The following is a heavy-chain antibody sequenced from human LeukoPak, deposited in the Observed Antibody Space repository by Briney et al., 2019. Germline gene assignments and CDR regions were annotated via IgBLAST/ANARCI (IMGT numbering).Heavy chain of an antibody. J-gene: IGHJ4*02. Sequence: PSETLSLTWTVAGDSISQSSYYWGWLRQPPGKGLEWLGSIYSSGSTSYDPLLNSRITVSADMSKNQFSLKVTSVTAADTAVYYCARHGNDYGYCWFDYWGLGNLVIVSS. V-gene: IGHV4-39*01. CDR1: GDSISQSSYY. CDR3: ARHGNDYGYCWFDY. D-gene: IGHD4-17*01. CDR2: IYSSGST.